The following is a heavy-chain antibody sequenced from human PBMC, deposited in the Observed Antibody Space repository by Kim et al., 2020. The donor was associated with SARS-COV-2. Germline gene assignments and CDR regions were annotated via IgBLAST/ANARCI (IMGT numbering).Heavy chain of an antibody. CDR2: IKQDGSEK. CDR1: GLTFSRYW. CDR3: AREIEMATAFDI. D-gene: IGHD5-12*01. V-gene: IGHV3-7*01. Sequence: GGSLRLSCAASGLTFSRYWMSWVRQAPGKGLEWVANIKQDGSEKYYVDSVKGRFTISRDNAKNSLYLQMNSLRAEDTAVYYCAREIEMATAFDIWGQGT. J-gene: IGHJ3*02.